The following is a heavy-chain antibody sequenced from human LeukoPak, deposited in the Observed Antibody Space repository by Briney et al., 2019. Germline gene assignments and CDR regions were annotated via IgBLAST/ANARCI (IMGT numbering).Heavy chain of an antibody. CDR1: GYSFSTYW. J-gene: IGHJ5*02. D-gene: IGHD1-26*01. CDR3: TSSPTLRGSYWGFDP. Sequence: GGSLRLSCAASGYSFSTYWMHWVRQAPGKGLVWVSRLCHDGSSSVSADSVKGRFTVSRDNAKNTLYLLMNSLRADDTAVYYCTSSPTLRGSYWGFDPGGQGPLVSVSS. V-gene: IGHV3-74*01. CDR2: LCHDGSSS.